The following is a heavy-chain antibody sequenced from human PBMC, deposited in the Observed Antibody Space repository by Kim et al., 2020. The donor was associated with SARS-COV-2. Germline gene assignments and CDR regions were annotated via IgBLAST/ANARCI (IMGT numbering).Heavy chain of an antibody. V-gene: IGHV3-74*01. J-gene: IGHJ4*02. CDR2: ISGDGSST. Sequence: GGSLILSCAASGFTLSSYWMHWVRQAPGKGLVWVSRISGDGSSTSYADSVKGRFTISRDNAKNTLYLQMNSLRVEDTAVYYCARRAYSSGWWYFDYWGQGTLVTVSS. D-gene: IGHD6-19*01. CDR1: GFTLSSYW. CDR3: ARRAYSSGWWYFDY.